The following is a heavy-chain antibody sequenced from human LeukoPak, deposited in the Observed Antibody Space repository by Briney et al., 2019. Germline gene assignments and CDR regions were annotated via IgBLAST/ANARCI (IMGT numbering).Heavy chain of an antibody. Sequence: GGSLRLSCAASGFTFSSYAMSWVRQAPGEGLEWVSAITDSDGSTYYSDSVKGRFTISRDNSKNTLYLQMNTLRAEDTAIYYCAKGSSGSRPYYFDYWGQGTLVTVSS. CDR1: GFTFSSYA. CDR3: AKGSSGSRPYYFDY. J-gene: IGHJ4*02. D-gene: IGHD3-22*01. CDR2: ITDSDGST. V-gene: IGHV3-23*01.